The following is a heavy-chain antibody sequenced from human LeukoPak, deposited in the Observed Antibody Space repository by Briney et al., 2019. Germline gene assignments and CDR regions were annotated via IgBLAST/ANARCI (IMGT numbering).Heavy chain of an antibody. CDR2: IYYSGST. D-gene: IGHD2-21*02. V-gene: IGHV4-30-4*01. CDR1: GGSISSGDYY. J-gene: IGHJ4*02. CDR3: AREAVVTAISW. Sequence: NPSETLSLTCTVSGGSISSGDYYWSWIRQPPGKGLEWIGYIYYSGSTYYNPSLRSRVTISVETSKNQFSLKLSSVTAADTAVYYCAREAVVTAISWWGQGTLVTVSS.